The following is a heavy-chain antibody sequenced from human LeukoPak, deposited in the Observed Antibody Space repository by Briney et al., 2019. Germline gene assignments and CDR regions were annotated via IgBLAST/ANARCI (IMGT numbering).Heavy chain of an antibody. CDR1: GYSFTSYW. D-gene: IGHD3-9*01. Sequence: GESLKISCKGSGYSFTSYWIGWVRQMPGKGLEWMGIIYPGDSVTRYSPSFQGQVTISVDRSIGTAYLQWSSLKTSDTAMYYCVRHQGLRYFDWLSIDYWGQGSLVTVSS. CDR2: IYPGDSVT. CDR3: VRHQGLRYFDWLSIDY. J-gene: IGHJ4*02. V-gene: IGHV5-51*01.